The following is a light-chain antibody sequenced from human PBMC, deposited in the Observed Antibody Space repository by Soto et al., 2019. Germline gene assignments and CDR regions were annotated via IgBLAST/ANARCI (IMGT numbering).Light chain of an antibody. Sequence: QSALTQPASVAGSHGQSITISCTGTSSDVGGYNYVSWYQQHPGKAPKLMIYEVSNRPSGVSNRFSGSKSGNTASLTISGLQAEDDADYYCSSYTSSSTPYVFGTGTKLTVL. V-gene: IGLV2-14*01. CDR2: EVS. CDR3: SSYTSSSTPYV. CDR1: SSDVGGYNY. J-gene: IGLJ1*01.